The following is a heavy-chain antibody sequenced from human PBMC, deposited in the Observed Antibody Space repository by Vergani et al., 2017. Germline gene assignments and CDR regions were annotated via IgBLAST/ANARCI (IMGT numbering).Heavy chain of an antibody. D-gene: IGHD3-10*01. V-gene: IGHV1-2*04. CDR2: INPNSGGT. J-gene: IGHJ6*03. Sequence: QVQLVQSGAEVKKPGASVKVSCKASGYTFTGYYMHWVRQAPGQGLEWMGWINPNSGGTNYAQKFQGWVTMTRDTSISTAYMELSRLRSDDTAVYYCARGGVVTMVRGVPHPYYYXMDVWGKGTTVTVSS. CDR3: ARGGVVTMVRGVPHPYYYXMDV. CDR1: GYTFTGYY.